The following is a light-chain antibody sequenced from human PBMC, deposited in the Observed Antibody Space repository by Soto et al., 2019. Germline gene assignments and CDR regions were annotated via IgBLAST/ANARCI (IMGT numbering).Light chain of an antibody. Sequence: TQSPSSISTFLGHRITISCRASQGIGNALGWYKQQPGTVPNLLIYATSNLQSGVPSRFSGRGFGTDFTLTIRSLKPDVSATYYCQRSFTTPTFGQGTRREIK. CDR1: QGIGNA. V-gene: IGKV1-39*01. CDR3: QRSFTTPT. CDR2: ATS. J-gene: IGKJ5*01.